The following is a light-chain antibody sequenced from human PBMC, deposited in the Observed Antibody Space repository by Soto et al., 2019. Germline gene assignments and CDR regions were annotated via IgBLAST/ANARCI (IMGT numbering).Light chain of an antibody. V-gene: IGKV3-15*01. J-gene: IGKJ5*01. CDR3: QQYYNWSPFT. Sequence: EIVMTQSPATLSVSPGERATLSCRASQSLSSNLAWYQQKPGQAPRLLIYGASTRATGIPARFSGSGSGTEFTLTISSLQSEDFAFYYCQQYYNWSPFTFGQGTRLEIK. CDR1: QSLSSN. CDR2: GAS.